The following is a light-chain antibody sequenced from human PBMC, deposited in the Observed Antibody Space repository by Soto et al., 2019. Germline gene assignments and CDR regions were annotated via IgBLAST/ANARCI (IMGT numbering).Light chain of an antibody. CDR3: QQYDNLPIT. V-gene: IGKV1-33*01. J-gene: IGKJ5*01. CDR2: DAS. Sequence: DIQMTQSPSSLSASVGDRVTITCQAIQDISNYLNWYQQKPGKAPKLLIYDASNLETGVPSRFSGSGSGTDFTFTISSPQPEDIATYYCQQYDNLPITFGQGTRLEIK. CDR1: QDISNY.